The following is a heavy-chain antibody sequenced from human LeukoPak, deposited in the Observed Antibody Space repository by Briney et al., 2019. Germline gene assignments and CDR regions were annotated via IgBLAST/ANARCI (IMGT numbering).Heavy chain of an antibody. J-gene: IGHJ6*03. Sequence: PSETLSLTCTVSGGSIISNYWSWIRESAGTGLEWIGRIYGSGITDYNPSLKSRVTRSLETSRKQFSLRLTSVTAADTAVYYCARLKFYDSTGYSPGYYMDVWGKGTTVSVFS. D-gene: IGHD3-22*01. V-gene: IGHV4-4*07. CDR2: IYGSGIT. CDR3: ARLKFYDSTGYSPGYYMDV. CDR1: GGSIISNY.